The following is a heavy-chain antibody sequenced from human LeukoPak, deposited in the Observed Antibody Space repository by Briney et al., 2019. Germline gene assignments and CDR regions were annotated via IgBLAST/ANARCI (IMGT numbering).Heavy chain of an antibody. V-gene: IGHV5-51*01. J-gene: IGHJ3*02. CDR1: GYSFTSYW. CDR3: ARRAIRGYYDSSGYYYAAFDI. D-gene: IGHD3-22*01. CDR2: IYPGDSDT. Sequence: KAGESLKISCKGSGYSFTSYWIGWVRQMPGKGLEWMGIIYPGDSDTRYSPSFQGQVTISADKSISTAYLQWSSLKASDTAMYYCARRAIRGYYDSSGYYYAAFDIWGQGTMVTVSS.